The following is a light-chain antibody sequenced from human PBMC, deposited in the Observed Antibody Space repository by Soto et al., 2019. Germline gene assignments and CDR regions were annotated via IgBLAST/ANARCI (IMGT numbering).Light chain of an antibody. Sequence: EIVLTQSPATLSLSPGERATLSCRASQSVSSNLAWYQQKPGQAPRLLIYGASTRATGIPARFSGSGSGTEFTLTTSNLQSEDFAVYFCQQYHNWPPITFGKGKRLEIK. CDR3: QQYHNWPPIT. CDR1: QSVSSN. J-gene: IGKJ5*01. V-gene: IGKV3D-15*01. CDR2: GAS.